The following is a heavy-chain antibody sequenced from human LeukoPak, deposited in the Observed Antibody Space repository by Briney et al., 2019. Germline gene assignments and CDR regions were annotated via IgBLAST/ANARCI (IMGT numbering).Heavy chain of an antibody. CDR3: LRDLNWSLDQ. V-gene: IGHV3-74*03. CDR2: INTDGSIT. D-gene: IGHD1-20*01. Sequence: GGSLRLSCAASGFTFSTYLMHWVRQAPGKGLVWVLRINTDGSITTYADSVKGRFTISRDNAKNTLYLQMNSLRAEDTAVYYCLRDLNWSLDQWGQGTLVTVSS. CDR1: GFTFSTYL. J-gene: IGHJ4*02.